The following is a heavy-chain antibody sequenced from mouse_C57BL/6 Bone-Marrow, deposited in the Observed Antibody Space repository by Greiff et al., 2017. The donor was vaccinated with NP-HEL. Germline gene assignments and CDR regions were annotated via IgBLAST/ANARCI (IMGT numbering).Heavy chain of an antibody. D-gene: IGHD1-1*01. Sequence: QVQLQQPGAELVMPGASVKLSCKASGYTFTSYWMHWVKQRPGQGLEWIGEIDPSDSYTNYNQKFKGKSTLTVDKSSSTAYMQLSSLTSEDSAVYYCARVFYYGSPPWYFDVWGTGTTVTVSS. CDR2: IDPSDSYT. J-gene: IGHJ1*03. CDR1: GYTFTSYW. V-gene: IGHV1-69*01. CDR3: ARVFYYGSPPWYFDV.